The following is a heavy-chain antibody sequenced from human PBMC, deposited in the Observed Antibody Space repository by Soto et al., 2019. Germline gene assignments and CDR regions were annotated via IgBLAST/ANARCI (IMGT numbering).Heavy chain of an antibody. CDR3: ARAHRGGYYFDY. V-gene: IGHV1-46*03. Sequence: QVQLVQSGAEVKKPGASVKVSCKASGYTFTSYYMHWVRQAPGQGLEWMVIVNPSGGSTSYAQKLQGRVTMTRDTSTSTVYMELSSLRSEDTAVYYCARAHRGGYYFDYWGQGTLVTVSS. CDR1: GYTFTSYY. D-gene: IGHD3-10*01. J-gene: IGHJ4*02. CDR2: VNPSGGST.